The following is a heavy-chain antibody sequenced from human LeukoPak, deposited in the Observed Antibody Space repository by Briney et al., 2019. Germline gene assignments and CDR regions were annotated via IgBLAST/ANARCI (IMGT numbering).Heavy chain of an antibody. Sequence: SETLSLTCTVSGGSISSGDYYWSWIRQPPGTGLEWFGYIYYSGSTYYNPSLKSRVTISVDTSKNQFSLKLSSVTAADTAVYYCARGYNWKRTFDYWGQGTLVTVSS. CDR3: ARGYNWKRTFDY. J-gene: IGHJ4*02. V-gene: IGHV4-30-4*01. CDR2: IYYSGST. CDR1: GGSISSGDYY. D-gene: IGHD1-20*01.